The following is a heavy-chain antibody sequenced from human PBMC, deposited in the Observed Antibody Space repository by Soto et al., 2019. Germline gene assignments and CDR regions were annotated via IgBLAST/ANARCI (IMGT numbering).Heavy chain of an antibody. V-gene: IGHV1-69*13. CDR3: ARAGVLRFLEWLFNYGMDV. J-gene: IGHJ6*02. Sequence: SVKVSCKASGGTFSSYAISWVRQAPGQGLEWMGGIIPIFGTANYAQKFQGRVTITADESTSTAYMELRSLRSDDTAVYYCARAGVLRFLEWLFNYGMDVWGQGTTVTVSS. CDR2: IIPIFGTA. D-gene: IGHD3-3*01. CDR1: GGTFSSYA.